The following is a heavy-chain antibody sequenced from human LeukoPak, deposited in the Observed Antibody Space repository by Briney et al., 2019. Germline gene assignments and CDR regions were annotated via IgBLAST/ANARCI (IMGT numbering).Heavy chain of an antibody. CDR1: GFTFSSYG. Sequence: GGTLRLSCAASGFTFSSYGMSWVRQAPGKGLEWVSAISGSGGSTYYADSVKGRFSISRDISKNTLYLQMNSLRAEDTAVYYCARDRLGGYGSADYWGQGTLVTVSS. V-gene: IGHV3-23*01. CDR3: ARDRLGGYGSADY. J-gene: IGHJ4*02. CDR2: ISGSGGST. D-gene: IGHD3-16*01.